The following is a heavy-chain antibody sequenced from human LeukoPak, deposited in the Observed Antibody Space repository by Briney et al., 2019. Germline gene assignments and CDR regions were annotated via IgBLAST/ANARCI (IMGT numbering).Heavy chain of an antibody. V-gene: IGHV4-59*08. CDR1: GGSISSYY. D-gene: IGHD3-22*01. J-gene: IGHJ4*02. CDR2: IYYSGST. Sequence: SETLSLTCTVSGGSISSYYWSWIRQPPGKGLELIGNIYYSGSTNYNPSLKSRVTISVDTSKNQSSLKLSSVTAADTAVYYCARHNYYDSSGYYPLGYWGQGTLVTVSS. CDR3: ARHNYYDSSGYYPLGY.